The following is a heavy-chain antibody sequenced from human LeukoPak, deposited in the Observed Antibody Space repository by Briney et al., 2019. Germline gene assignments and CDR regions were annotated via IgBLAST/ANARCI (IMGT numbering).Heavy chain of an antibody. J-gene: IGHJ4*02. CDR2: ITSSSSYI. CDR1: GFTFSSYS. CDR3: ARHRSGSSNYPLVDY. D-gene: IGHD2-2*01. V-gene: IGHV3-21*04. Sequence: GGSLRLSCAASGFTFSSYSMSWVRQAPGKGLEWVSSITSSSSYIYYADSVKGRFTISRDNAKDSLYLQMNGLRAEDTAVYYCARHRSGSSNYPLVDYWGQGTLVTVSS.